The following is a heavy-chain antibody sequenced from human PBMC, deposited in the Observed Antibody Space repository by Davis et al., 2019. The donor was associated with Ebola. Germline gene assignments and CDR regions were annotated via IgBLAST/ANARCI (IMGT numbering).Heavy chain of an antibody. CDR3: AKVTWESRDDR. CDR1: VITFSSYA. J-gene: IGHJ5*02. V-gene: IGHV3-23*01. Sequence: GGSLRLSCTDSVITFSSYAMTWVRQAPGKGLEWVSAISGSGGSTYYADSVRGRFTISRDDSKNTLYLQMNSLRAEDTAVYYCAKVTWESRDDRWGQGTLVIVSS. D-gene: IGHD5-24*01. CDR2: ISGSGGST.